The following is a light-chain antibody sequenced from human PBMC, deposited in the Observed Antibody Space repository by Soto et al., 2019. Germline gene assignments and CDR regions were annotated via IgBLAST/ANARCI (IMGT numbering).Light chain of an antibody. CDR1: QGISSY. V-gene: IGKV1-8*01. Sequence: AIRMTQSPSSFSASTGDRVTITCRASQGISSYLAWYQQKPGKAPKLLIYAASTLQSGVPSRFSGSGSGTDFTLTISCLQSEDFATYYCQQYYSYLSTFGQGTRLVIK. CDR2: AAS. CDR3: QQYYSYLST. J-gene: IGKJ5*01.